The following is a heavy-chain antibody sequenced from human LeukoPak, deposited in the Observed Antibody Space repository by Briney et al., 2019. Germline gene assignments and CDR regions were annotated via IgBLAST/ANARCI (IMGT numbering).Heavy chain of an antibody. CDR3: ARAPLSGTYYTDAFDI. V-gene: IGHV4-4*02. D-gene: IGHD1-26*01. CDR2: IHHSGST. Sequence: IPSETLSLTCAVSGGSISTNNWWTWVRQPPGKGLEWIGEIHHSGSTDHNPSLKSRVTISPDKSKNQFSLTLTSVTAADTAVYFCARAPLSGTYYTDAFDIWGQGAMVTVSS. CDR1: GGSISTNNW. J-gene: IGHJ3*02.